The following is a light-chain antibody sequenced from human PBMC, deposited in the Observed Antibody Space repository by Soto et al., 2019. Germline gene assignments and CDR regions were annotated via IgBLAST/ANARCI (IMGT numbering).Light chain of an antibody. Sequence: DLQMTQSPSALSASVGDRVTITCRASQSISRYLNWYQQKPGKAPEPLIYAASSLQSGVPSRFSGSGSGTDFTLTISSLQPEDSATYYCQQSYNTLFTFGPGTKVEIK. CDR2: AAS. CDR3: QQSYNTLFT. CDR1: QSISRY. J-gene: IGKJ3*01. V-gene: IGKV1-39*01.